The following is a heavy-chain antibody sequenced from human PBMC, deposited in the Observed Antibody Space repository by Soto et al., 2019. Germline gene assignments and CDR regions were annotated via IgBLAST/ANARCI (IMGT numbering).Heavy chain of an antibody. CDR2: INPNSGGT. CDR1: GYTFTGYY. J-gene: IGHJ4*02. D-gene: IGHD2-15*01. CDR3: ARADCSGGSCYSVFDY. V-gene: IGHV1-2*04. Sequence: QVQLVQSGAEVKKPGASVKVSCKASGYTFTGYYMHWVRQAPGQGLEWMGWINPNSGGTNYAQKFQGWVTMTRDTSFSTAYMELSRLRSDDTAVYYCARADCSGGSCYSVFDYWGQGTLVPVSS.